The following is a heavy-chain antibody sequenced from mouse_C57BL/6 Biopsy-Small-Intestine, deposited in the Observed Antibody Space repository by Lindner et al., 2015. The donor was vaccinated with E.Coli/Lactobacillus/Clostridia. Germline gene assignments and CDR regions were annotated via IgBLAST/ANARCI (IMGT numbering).Heavy chain of an antibody. V-gene: IGHV1-81*01. Sequence: VQLQESGAELARPGASVKLSCRASGYTFTSYGISWVKQRTGQGLEWIGEIYPRSGNTYYNEKFKGKATLTADKSSSTAYMELRSLTSEDSAVYFCADGNYVNAMDYWGQGTSVTVSS. J-gene: IGHJ4*01. CDR2: IYPRSGNT. CDR1: GYTFTSYG. D-gene: IGHD2-1*01. CDR3: ADGNYVNAMDY.